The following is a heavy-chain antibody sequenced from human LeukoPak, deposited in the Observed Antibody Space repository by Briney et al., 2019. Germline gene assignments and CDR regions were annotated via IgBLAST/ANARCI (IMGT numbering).Heavy chain of an antibody. CDR1: GFTFSSYG. J-gene: IGHJ4*02. V-gene: IGHV3-21*01. CDR3: ARSYSSSRGTFDY. Sequence: PGGSLRLSCAAAGFTFSSYGMNWVRQAPGKGLEWVSSITSSSSYIYYADSVKGRFTISRDNAKNSLYLQMNSLRAEDTAVYYCARSYSSSRGTFDYWGQGTLVTVSS. CDR2: ITSSSSYI. D-gene: IGHD6-6*01.